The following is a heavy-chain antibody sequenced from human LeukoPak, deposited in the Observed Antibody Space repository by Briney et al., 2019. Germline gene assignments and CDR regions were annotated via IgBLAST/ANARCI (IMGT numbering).Heavy chain of an antibody. Sequence: GGSLRLSCAASGFTFDDYTTHWVRQAPGKGLEWVSLISWDGGSTYYADSVKGRFNLSRDTSKNSLYLQMNSLRTEDTALYYCATGPHSQTFDYWGQGTLVTVSS. CDR3: ATGPHSQTFDY. V-gene: IGHV3-43*01. CDR1: GFTFDDYT. J-gene: IGHJ4*02. D-gene: IGHD2-15*01. CDR2: ISWDGGST.